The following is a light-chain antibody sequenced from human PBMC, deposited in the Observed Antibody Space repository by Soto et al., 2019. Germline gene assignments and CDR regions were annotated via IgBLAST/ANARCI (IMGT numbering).Light chain of an antibody. Sequence: DIQMTQSPSTLSGSVGVRVTITGGASQSFSTWLAWYQQKPGKAPNLLIYKASTLDSGVPSRFSGSGSGTEFTLTISSLQPDDFATYYCQQYNNYPWTLGQGTKVDI. J-gene: IGKJ1*01. V-gene: IGKV1-5*03. CDR3: QQYNNYPWT. CDR1: QSFSTW. CDR2: KAS.